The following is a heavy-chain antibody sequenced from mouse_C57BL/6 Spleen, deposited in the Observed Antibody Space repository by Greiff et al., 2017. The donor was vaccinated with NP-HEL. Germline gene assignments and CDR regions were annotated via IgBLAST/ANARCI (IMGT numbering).Heavy chain of an antibody. CDR1: GYTFTDYY. Sequence: EVQLQQSGPELVKPGASVKISCKASGYTFTDYYMNWVKQSHGKSLEWIGDLNPNNGGTSFNQKFKGKATLTVDKSSSTAYMELRSLTSEDAAVYYCARGGTYYGSSRFDYWGQGTTLTVSS. CDR2: LNPNNGGT. J-gene: IGHJ2*01. D-gene: IGHD1-1*01. V-gene: IGHV1-26*01. CDR3: ARGGTYYGSSRFDY.